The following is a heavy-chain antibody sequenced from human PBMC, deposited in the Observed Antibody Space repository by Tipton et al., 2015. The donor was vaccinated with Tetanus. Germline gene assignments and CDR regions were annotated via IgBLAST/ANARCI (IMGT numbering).Heavy chain of an antibody. CDR2: LSYSGNT. J-gene: IGHJ3*01. V-gene: IGHV4-59*01. D-gene: IGHD5-12*01. Sequence: TLSLTCTVSGGSISSYSWSWIRQSPGKGLEWIAYLSYSGNTNYNPSLKSRVTISIDTSKNQFSLKLTSVTAADSAVYYCEGMNGSGYMLWGQGTLVTVSA. CDR1: GGSISSYS. CDR3: EGMNGSGYML.